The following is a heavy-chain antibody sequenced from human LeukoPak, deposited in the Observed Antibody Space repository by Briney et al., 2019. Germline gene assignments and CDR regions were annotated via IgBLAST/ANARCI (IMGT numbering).Heavy chain of an antibody. J-gene: IGHJ4*02. V-gene: IGHV3-48*03. CDR3: ARVEPPSDY. CDR1: GFTFCSYE. Sequence: PGGSLRLSCAASGFTFCSYEMNWVRQAPGKGLEWVSYISSSGSTIYYADSVKGRFTISRDNAKNSLYLHMNSLRAEDTAVYYCARVEPPSDYWGQGTLVTVSS. CDR2: ISSSGSTI. D-gene: IGHD1-14*01.